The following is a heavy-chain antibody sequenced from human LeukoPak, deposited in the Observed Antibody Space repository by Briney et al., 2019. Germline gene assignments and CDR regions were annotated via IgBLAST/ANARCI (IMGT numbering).Heavy chain of an antibody. V-gene: IGHV3-66*02. D-gene: IGHD2-2*01. Sequence: QPGGSLILSCAASGFTVSSNYMSWVRQAPGKGLEWVSVIYSGGSTYYADSVKGRFTISRDNSKNTLYLQMNSLRAEDTAVYYCASSPPYCSSTSCYLGAFDIWGQGTMVTVSS. J-gene: IGHJ3*02. CDR1: GFTVSSNY. CDR2: IYSGGST. CDR3: ASSPPYCSSTSCYLGAFDI.